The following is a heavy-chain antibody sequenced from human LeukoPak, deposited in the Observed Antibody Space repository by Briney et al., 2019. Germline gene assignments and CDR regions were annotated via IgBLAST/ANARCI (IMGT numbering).Heavy chain of an antibody. Sequence: GGSLRLSCAASGIPFSIYAMTWVRQAPGKGLEWVSGISGSGVDTYYADSVKGRFTISRDNSKNTLYLQMNSLRAEDTALYYCAKAIADGYYYFDSWGQGTLVTVSS. V-gene: IGHV3-23*01. CDR2: ISGSGVDT. CDR3: AKAIADGYYYFDS. CDR1: GIPFSIYA. J-gene: IGHJ4*02. D-gene: IGHD6-13*01.